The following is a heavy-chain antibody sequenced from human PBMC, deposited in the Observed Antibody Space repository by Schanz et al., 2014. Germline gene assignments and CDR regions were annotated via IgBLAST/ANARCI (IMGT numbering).Heavy chain of an antibody. CDR3: ARDRDQWDGNYLDY. J-gene: IGHJ4*02. CDR1: GYTFTRSG. Sequence: QVQLVHSGGEVKTPGASVKVSCKASGYTFTRSGISWVRQAPGQGLEWMGWIGGSDGNTNFAQKFQGRVTMTTDTSTSTVYMELRSLTSDDSAVYYCARDRDQWDGNYLDYWGQGTLVTVSS. CDR2: IGGSDGNT. V-gene: IGHV1-18*01. D-gene: IGHD1-26*01.